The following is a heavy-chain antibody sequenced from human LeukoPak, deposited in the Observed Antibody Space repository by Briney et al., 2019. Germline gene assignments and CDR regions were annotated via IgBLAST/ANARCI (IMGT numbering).Heavy chain of an antibody. V-gene: IGHV4-59*12. D-gene: IGHD3-16*02. Sequence: SETLSLTCTVSGGSISSYYWSWIRQPPGKGLEWIGYIYYSGSTNYSPSLKSRVTISLDTSKNQFSLRLTSVTAADTAVYYCARIYGLYQEAMDVWGPGITVTVSS. J-gene: IGHJ6*02. CDR3: ARIYGLYQEAMDV. CDR2: IYYSGST. CDR1: GGSISSYY.